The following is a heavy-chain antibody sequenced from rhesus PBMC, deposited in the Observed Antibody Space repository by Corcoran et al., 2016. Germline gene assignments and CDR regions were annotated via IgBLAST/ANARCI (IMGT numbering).Heavy chain of an antibody. Sequence: EVQLVESGGGLAKPGGSLRLSCAASGFTFSDHYMHWVRQASGKGLEAVSGINYTGGRTCYADSVKGQFTISSENANNTLYLQMDSLRAEDTSVYYCADQYSNTPFDYWGQGVLVTVSS. CDR2: INYTGGRT. CDR1: GFTFSDHY. D-gene: IGHD4-23*01. J-gene: IGHJ4*01. CDR3: ADQYSNTPFDY. V-gene: IGHV3-59*01.